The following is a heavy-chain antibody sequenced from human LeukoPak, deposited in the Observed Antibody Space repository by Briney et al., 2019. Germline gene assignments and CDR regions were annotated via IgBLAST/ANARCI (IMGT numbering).Heavy chain of an antibody. CDR3: ARLGPAALYGMDV. J-gene: IGHJ6*02. CDR2: IYYSGST. CDR1: GGSISSSSYY. D-gene: IGHD2-2*01. V-gene: IGHV4-39*01. Sequence: SETLSLTCTVSGGSISSSSYYWGWIRQPPGEGLEWIGSIYYSGSTYYNPSLKSRVTISVDTSKNQFSLKLSSVTAADTAVYYCARLGPAALYGMDVWGQGTTVTVSS.